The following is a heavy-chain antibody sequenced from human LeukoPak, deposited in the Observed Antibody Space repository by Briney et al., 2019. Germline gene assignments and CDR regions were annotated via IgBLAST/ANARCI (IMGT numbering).Heavy chain of an antibody. CDR2: ISGSGGST. D-gene: IGHD6-19*01. V-gene: IGHV3-23*01. J-gene: IGHJ6*02. CDR1: GFTFSSYA. CDR3: AKDLRGGQWLVREYYYYYGMDV. Sequence: PGGSLRLSCAASGFTFSSYAMSWVRQAPGKGLEWVSAISGSGGSTYYADSVKGRFTISRDNSKNTLYLQMNSLRAEDTAVYYCAKDLRGGQWLVREYYYYYGMDVWGQGTTVTVSS.